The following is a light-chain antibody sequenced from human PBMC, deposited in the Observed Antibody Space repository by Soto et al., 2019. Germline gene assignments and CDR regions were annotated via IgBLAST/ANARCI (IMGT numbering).Light chain of an antibody. Sequence: DIQMTQSPSTLSASVGDRVTITCRASQAIENELGWYQQRLGQAPNRLIYAASSLPSGVPSRFSGSGSGTDFALTISSLQPEDFATYYCQQGYSFPRTFGQGTKVDIK. CDR3: QQGYSFPRT. V-gene: IGKV1-39*01. CDR2: AAS. J-gene: IGKJ1*01. CDR1: QAIENE.